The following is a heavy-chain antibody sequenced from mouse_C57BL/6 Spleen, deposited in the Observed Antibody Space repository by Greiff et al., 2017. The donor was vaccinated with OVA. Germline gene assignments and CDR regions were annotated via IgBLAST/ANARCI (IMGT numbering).Heavy chain of an antibody. D-gene: IGHD2-3*01. Sequence: EVQLQESGPELVKPGASVKIPCKASGYTFTDYNMDWVKQSHGKSLEWIGDINPNNGGTIYNQKFKGKATLTVDKSSSTAYMELRSLTSEDTAVYYCARISIYDGYLYCFDYWGQGTTLTVSA. J-gene: IGHJ2*01. CDR2: INPNNGGT. CDR1: GYTFTDYN. V-gene: IGHV1-18*01. CDR3: ARISIYDGYLYCFDY.